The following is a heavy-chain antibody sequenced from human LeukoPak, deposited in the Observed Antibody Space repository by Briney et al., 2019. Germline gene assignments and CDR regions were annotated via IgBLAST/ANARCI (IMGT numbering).Heavy chain of an antibody. V-gene: IGHV3-74*01. CDR2: INNDGSGT. D-gene: IGHD4-23*01. CDR3: ARALTVVKDY. Sequence: GGSLRLSCAASGFAFSSYWMHWVRQAPGKGLVWVARINNDGSGTSYADSVKGRFTISRDNAKNTLYLQMNSLRAEDTAVYYCARALTVVKDYWGQGTLVTVSS. J-gene: IGHJ4*02. CDR1: GFAFSSYW.